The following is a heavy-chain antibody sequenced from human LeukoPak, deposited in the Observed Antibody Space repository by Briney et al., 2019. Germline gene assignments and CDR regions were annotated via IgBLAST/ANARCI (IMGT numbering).Heavy chain of an antibody. CDR1: GCTFSSYW. CDR2: INQDGSER. V-gene: IGHV3-7*01. J-gene: IGHJ6*03. D-gene: IGHD6-6*01. CDR3: ATVSSSSSFSIYYYYYMDV. Sequence: GESLRLSCAASGCTFSSYWMSWVRQAPGKGLEWVANINQDGSERYYVDSVRGRFTISRDNAKNSLYLLVNTLRAEDTAVYYCATVSSSSSFSIYYYYYMDVWGKGATVTVS.